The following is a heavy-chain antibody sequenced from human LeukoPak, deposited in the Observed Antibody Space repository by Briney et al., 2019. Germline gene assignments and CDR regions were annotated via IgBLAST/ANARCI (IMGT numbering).Heavy chain of an antibody. CDR3: ARETGYYHSSGYYYFPDY. J-gene: IGHJ4*02. D-gene: IGHD3-22*01. CDR1: GYTFTSYG. V-gene: IGHV1-18*01. CDR2: ISAYNGNT. Sequence: ASVKVSCKASGYTFTSYGISWVRQAPGQGLEWMGWISAYNGNTNYAQKLQGRVTMTTDTSTSTAYMELRSLRSDDTAVYYCARETGYYHSSGYYYFPDYWGQGTLVTVSS.